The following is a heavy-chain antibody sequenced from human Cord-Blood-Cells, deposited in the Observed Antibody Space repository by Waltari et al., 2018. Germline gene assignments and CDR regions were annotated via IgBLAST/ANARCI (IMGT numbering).Heavy chain of an antibody. J-gene: IGHJ5*02. CDR2: ISSSSSTI. V-gene: IGHV3-48*02. Sequence: EVQLVESGGGLVQPGGSLRLSCAASGSTFGSSTMNWVRQAPGKGLEWVSYISSSSSTIYYADSVKGRFTISRDNAKNSLYLQMNSLRDEDTAVYYCARDRSSGWYWFDPWGQGTLVTVSS. D-gene: IGHD6-19*01. CDR1: GSTFGSST. CDR3: ARDRSSGWYWFDP.